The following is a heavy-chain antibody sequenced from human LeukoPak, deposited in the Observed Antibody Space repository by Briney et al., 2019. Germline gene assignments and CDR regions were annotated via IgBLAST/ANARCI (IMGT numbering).Heavy chain of an antibody. CDR3: ARHTELFNWNDVGGFDY. Sequence: GESLKISCKGSGYSFTSYWIGWVRQMPGKGLEWMGIIYPGDPDTRYSPSFQGQVTISADKSISTAYLQWSSLKASDTAMYYCARHTELFNWNDVGGFDYWGQGTLVTVSS. CDR2: IYPGDPDT. CDR1: GYSFTSYW. J-gene: IGHJ4*02. D-gene: IGHD1-20*01. V-gene: IGHV5-51*01.